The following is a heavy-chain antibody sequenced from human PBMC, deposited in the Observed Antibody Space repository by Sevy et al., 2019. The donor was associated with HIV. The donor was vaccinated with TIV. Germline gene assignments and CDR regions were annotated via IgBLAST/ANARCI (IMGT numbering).Heavy chain of an antibody. D-gene: IGHD2-21*02. CDR2: IYYSRST. J-gene: IGHJ4*02. Sequence: SETLSLTCTVSGGSVSSGSYYWSWIRQPPGKGLEWIGYIYYSRSTNYNPSLKSRVTISVDTSKNQFSLKLSSVTAADTAVYYCARGWVVVTPYFDYWGQGTLVTVSS. CDR3: ARGWVVVTPYFDY. V-gene: IGHV4-61*01. CDR1: GGSVSSGSYY.